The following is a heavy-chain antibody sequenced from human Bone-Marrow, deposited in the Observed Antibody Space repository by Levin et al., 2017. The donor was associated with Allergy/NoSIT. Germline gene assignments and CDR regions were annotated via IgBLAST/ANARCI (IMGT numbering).Heavy chain of an antibody. J-gene: IGHJ4*02. CDR3: AGGSWSWGYFDY. CDR1: GFIFSNYA. Sequence: PGGSLRLSCAASGFIFSNYAMSWVRQAPVKGLEWVSGISGSGDTTYYADSVKGRFSISRDNSENTLYLEMSSLRAEDTAVYYCAGGSWSWGYFDYWGQGTLVTVSS. V-gene: IGHV3-23*01. D-gene: IGHD1-26*01. CDR2: ISGSGDTT.